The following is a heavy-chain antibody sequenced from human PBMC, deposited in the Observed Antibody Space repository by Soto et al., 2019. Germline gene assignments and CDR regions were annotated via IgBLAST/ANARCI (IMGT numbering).Heavy chain of an antibody. Sequence: SETLSLTCTVSGGSLSNYYWSWIRQPPGKGLEWIGYIYYSGGTNYNPSLKSRVTISVDTSKNQFSLKLSSVTAADTAVYYCARVPGYCSSTSCYGVGYFDYWGQGILVTVSS. CDR1: GGSLSNYY. D-gene: IGHD2-2*01. CDR2: IYYSGGT. CDR3: ARVPGYCSSTSCYGVGYFDY. V-gene: IGHV4-59*01. J-gene: IGHJ4*02.